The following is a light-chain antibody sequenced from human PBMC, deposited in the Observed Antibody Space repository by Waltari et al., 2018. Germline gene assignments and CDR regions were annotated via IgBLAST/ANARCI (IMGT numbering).Light chain of an antibody. V-gene: IGLV1-44*01. CDR3: AAWDDSLNAWV. J-gene: IGLJ3*02. CDR2: SNN. Sequence: QSELTQPPSASGTPGQRVLISCSGSPSNLGLNPVNWYYQLAGTAPKLPIHSNNQRPSGVPDRFSGSKSGTSASLAITGLQSEDEAEYHCAAWDDSLNAWVFGGGTKLTVL. CDR1: PSNLGLNP.